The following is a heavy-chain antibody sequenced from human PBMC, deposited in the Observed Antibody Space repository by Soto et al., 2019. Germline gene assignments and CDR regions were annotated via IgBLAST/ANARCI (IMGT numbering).Heavy chain of an antibody. Sequence: SETLSLTSTVSGGSISNYYWIWIRQPPGEGLEWIGYIYYSGSTNYNPSLKSRVTISVDTSKNQFSLKLSSVTAADTAVYYCARAGMVRGVYYYYGMDVWGQGTTVTVSS. D-gene: IGHD3-10*01. CDR3: ARAGMVRGVYYYYGMDV. CDR2: IYYSGST. V-gene: IGHV4-59*01. CDR1: GGSISNYY. J-gene: IGHJ6*02.